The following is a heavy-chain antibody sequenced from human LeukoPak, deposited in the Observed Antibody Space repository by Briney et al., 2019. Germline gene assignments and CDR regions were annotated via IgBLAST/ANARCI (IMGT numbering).Heavy chain of an antibody. J-gene: IGHJ4*02. CDR1: GFTFDDYA. V-gene: IGHV3-9*01. CDR3: AKGRGGIAAALDY. D-gene: IGHD6-13*01. Sequence: GGSLRLSCAASGFTFDDYAMHWVRQAPGKGLEWDSGISWNSGSIGYADSVKGRFTISRDNAKNSLYLQMNSLRAEDTALYYCAKGRGGIAAALDYWGQGTLVTVSS. CDR2: ISWNSGSI.